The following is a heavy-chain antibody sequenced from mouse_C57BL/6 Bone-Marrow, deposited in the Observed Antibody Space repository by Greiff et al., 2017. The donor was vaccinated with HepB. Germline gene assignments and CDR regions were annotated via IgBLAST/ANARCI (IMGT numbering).Heavy chain of an antibody. CDR3: ARDGSSSAWFAY. J-gene: IGHJ3*01. CDR1: GFNIKDYY. D-gene: IGHD1-1*01. Sequence: EVKLQQSGAELVKPGASVKLSCTASGFNIKDYYLHWVKQRTEQGLEWIGRIDPEDGETKYAPKFQGQATITAATSSNTAYLQLSSLTSEDTAVYYCARDGSSSAWFAYWGQGTLVTVSA. V-gene: IGHV14-2*01. CDR2: IDPEDGET.